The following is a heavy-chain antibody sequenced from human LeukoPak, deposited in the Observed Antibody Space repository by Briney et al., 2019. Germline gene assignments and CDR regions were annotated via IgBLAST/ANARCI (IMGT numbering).Heavy chain of an antibody. V-gene: IGHV4-34*01. CDR2: INHSGST. J-gene: IGHJ4*02. D-gene: IGHD6-19*01. Sequence: PSETLSLTCAVYGGSFSGYYWSWIRQPPGKGLEWIGEINHSGSTNYNPSLKSRVTISVDTSKNQFSLKLSSVTAADTAVYYWAGPNPKKYSRGWYGLNFDYWGQGTLVTV. CDR1: GGSFSGYY. CDR3: AGPNPKKYSRGWYGLNFDY.